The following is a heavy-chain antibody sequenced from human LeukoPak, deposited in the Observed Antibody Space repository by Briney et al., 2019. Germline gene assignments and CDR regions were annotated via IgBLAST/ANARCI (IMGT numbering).Heavy chain of an antibody. CDR3: ARAPKGYYDILTGYSAGGYYYYMDV. Sequence: SVKVSCKASGGTFSSYAISWVRQAPGQGLEWMGGIIPIFGTANYAQKFQGRVTITADKSTSTAYMELSSLRSEDTAVYYCARAPKGYYDILTGYSAGGYYYYMDVWGKGTTVTISS. J-gene: IGHJ6*03. CDR2: IIPIFGTA. V-gene: IGHV1-69*06. CDR1: GGTFSSYA. D-gene: IGHD3-9*01.